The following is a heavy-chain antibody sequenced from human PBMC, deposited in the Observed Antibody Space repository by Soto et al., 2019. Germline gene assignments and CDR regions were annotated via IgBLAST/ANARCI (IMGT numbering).Heavy chain of an antibody. CDR3: ARTFDYYGMDV. V-gene: IGHV4-38-2*01. CDR1: GYSIASGYY. Sequence: SETLSLTCAVSGYSIASGYYWAWIRQSPGKGLEWIGSIYHAGSVYYNPSLNSRVAVSLDTSKNHFSLKLTSVTAADTAVYYCARTFDYYGMDVWGQGITVTVSS. CDR2: IYHAGSV. J-gene: IGHJ6*02.